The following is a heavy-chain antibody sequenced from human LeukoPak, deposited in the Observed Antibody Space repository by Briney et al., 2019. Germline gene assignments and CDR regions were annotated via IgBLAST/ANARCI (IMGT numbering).Heavy chain of an antibody. Sequence: GASVKVSCKASGYTFTGYYMHWVRQAPEQGLEWMGWINPNSGGTNYAQKFQGRVTMTRDTSISTAYMELSRLRSDDTAVYYCASEYYYDSSGYYRVLGYWGQGTLVTVSS. V-gene: IGHV1-2*02. CDR3: ASEYYYDSSGYYRVLGY. D-gene: IGHD3-22*01. CDR2: INPNSGGT. CDR1: GYTFTGYY. J-gene: IGHJ4*02.